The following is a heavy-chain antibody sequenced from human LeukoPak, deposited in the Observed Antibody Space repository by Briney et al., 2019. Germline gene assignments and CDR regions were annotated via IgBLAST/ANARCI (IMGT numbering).Heavy chain of an antibody. V-gene: IGHV4-4*07. J-gene: IGHJ4*02. D-gene: IGHD6-13*01. Sequence: SETLSLTCTVSGGSINFYYWSWIRQPAGKGLEWIGRIYSTGSTNYSPSLKSRVTVSVDKSKNQFSLNLSSMTAADTAVYYCARGIADPYSFDSWGQGTLVTVSS. CDR1: GGSINFYY. CDR3: ARGIADPYSFDS. CDR2: IYSTGST.